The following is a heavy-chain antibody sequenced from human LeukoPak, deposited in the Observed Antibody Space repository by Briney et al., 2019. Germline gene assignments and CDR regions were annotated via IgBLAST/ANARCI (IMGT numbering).Heavy chain of an antibody. CDR1: GGSFSGYY. V-gene: IGHV4-34*01. D-gene: IGHD1-26*01. CDR2: INHSGST. Sequence: SETLSLTCAVYGGSFSGYYWSWIRQPPGKGLEWIGEINHSGSTNYNPSLKSRVTISVDTSKNQFSLKLSSVTAADTAVYYCARTSISGTYDYWGQGTLVTVSS. J-gene: IGHJ4*02. CDR3: ARTSISGTYDY.